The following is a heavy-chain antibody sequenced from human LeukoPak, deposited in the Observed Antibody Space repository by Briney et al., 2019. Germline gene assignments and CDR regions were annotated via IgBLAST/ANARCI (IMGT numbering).Heavy chain of an antibody. Sequence: SETLPLTCAVYGGSFSGYYWSWIRQPPGKGLEWIGEINHSGSTNYNPSLKSRVTVSVDTSKNQFSLKLSSVTAADTAVYYCARPVRRRFDIWGQGTMVTVSS. D-gene: IGHD1-14*01. J-gene: IGHJ3*02. V-gene: IGHV4-34*01. CDR3: ARPVRRRFDI. CDR1: GGSFSGYY. CDR2: INHSGST.